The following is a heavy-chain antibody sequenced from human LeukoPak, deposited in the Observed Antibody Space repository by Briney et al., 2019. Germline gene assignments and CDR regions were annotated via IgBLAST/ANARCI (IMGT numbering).Heavy chain of an antibody. CDR1: GGSISSSSYY. V-gene: IGHV4-39*01. CDR3: ARHGRYYDILTGYYYWFDP. D-gene: IGHD3-9*01. J-gene: IGHJ5*02. Sequence: SETLSLTCSVSGGSISSSSYYWGWIRQPPGKGLEWIGSIYYSGSTSYNPSLKSRVTISVDASKNQFSLKLSSVTAADTAVYYCARHGRYYDILTGYYYWFDPWGQGTLVTVSS. CDR2: IYYSGST.